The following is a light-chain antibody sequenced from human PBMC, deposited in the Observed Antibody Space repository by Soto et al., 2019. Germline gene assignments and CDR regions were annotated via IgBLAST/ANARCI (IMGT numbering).Light chain of an antibody. V-gene: IGLV2-23*01. CDR1: SNDVGFSKF. CDR3: CSCATSGVV. Sequence: QSVLTQPASVSASPGQSITISCTATSNDVGFSKFVSWYQQQPGKSPQVLVYEGTKRPSGVSLRFSGSHSVNAASLTISDIHIEDEADYYCCSCATSGVVFGGGTKLTVL. CDR2: EGT. J-gene: IGLJ2*01.